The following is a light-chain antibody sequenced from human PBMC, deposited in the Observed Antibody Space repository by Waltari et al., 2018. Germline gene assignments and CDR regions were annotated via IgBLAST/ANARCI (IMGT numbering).Light chain of an antibody. CDR3: QSYDISLSGSL. CDR1: SSNIGGGYD. CDR2: NNT. J-gene: IGLJ2*01. Sequence: QSVLTQPPSVSGAPGQRVTISCTGSSSNIGGGYDVQWYQQLPGTAPKLLIYNNTKRPSGVPDRFSGSKSGTSASLAITGLQAEDEADYYCQSYDISLSGSLFGGGTKLTVL. V-gene: IGLV1-40*01.